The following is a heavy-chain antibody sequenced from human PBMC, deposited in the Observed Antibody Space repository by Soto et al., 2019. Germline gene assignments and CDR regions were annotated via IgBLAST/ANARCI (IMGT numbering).Heavy chain of an antibody. J-gene: IGHJ6*02. V-gene: IGHV3-53*01. CDR2: IYSGGST. D-gene: IGHD3-22*01. CDR3: ARDRRYYYDSNGGYCGMDV. CDR1: GFTVSSNY. Sequence: GSLRLSCAASGFTVSSNYMSWVRQAPGKGLEWGSVIYSGGSTYYADSVKGRFTISRDNSKNTLYLQMNSLRAEDTAVYYCARDRRYYYDSNGGYCGMDVWGQGTTVTVSS.